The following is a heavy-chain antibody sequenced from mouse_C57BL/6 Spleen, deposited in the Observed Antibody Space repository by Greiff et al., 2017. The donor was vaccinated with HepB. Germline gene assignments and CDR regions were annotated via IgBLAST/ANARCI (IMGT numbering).Heavy chain of an antibody. V-gene: IGHV2-9-1*01. Sequence: VKLMESGPGLVAPSQSLSITCTVSGFSLTSYAISWVRQPPGKGLEWLGAIWTGGGTNYNSALKSRLSISKDNSNSQVFLKMNSLQTDDTARYYCARKGLYYGSLSYWYFDVWGTGTTVTVSS. J-gene: IGHJ1*03. CDR2: IWTGGGT. CDR3: ARKGLYYGSLSYWYFDV. D-gene: IGHD1-1*01. CDR1: GFSLTSYA.